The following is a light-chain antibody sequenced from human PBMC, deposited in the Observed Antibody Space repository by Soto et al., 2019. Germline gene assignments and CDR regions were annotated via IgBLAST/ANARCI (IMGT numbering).Light chain of an antibody. CDR3: QQYASSTWT. CDR1: QSVSSY. J-gene: IGKJ1*01. CDR2: DAS. V-gene: IGKV3-11*01. Sequence: EIVLTQSPATLSLSPGERATLSFRASQSVSSYLAWYQQKPGQAPRLLIYDASNRATGIPARFSGSGSGTDFTLTISGLEPEDFAVYYCQQYASSTWTFGQGTKVDIK.